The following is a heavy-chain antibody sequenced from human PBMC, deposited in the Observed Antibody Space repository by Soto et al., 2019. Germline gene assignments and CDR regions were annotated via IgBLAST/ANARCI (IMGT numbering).Heavy chain of an antibody. CDR2: INPNSGGT. Sequence: GASVKVSCKASGYTFTGYYMHWVRQAPGQGLEWMGWINPNSGGTNYAQKFQGWVTMTRDTSISTAYMELSRLRSDDTAVYYCARSAGYRSDWYWREKHYLDYSGQGTLVIVSS. J-gene: IGHJ4*02. V-gene: IGHV1-2*04. CDR3: ARSAGYRSDWYWREKHYLDY. CDR1: GYTFTGYY. D-gene: IGHD6-19*01.